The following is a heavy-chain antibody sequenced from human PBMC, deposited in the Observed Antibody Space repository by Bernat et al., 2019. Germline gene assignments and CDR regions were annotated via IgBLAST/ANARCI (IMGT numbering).Heavy chain of an antibody. Sequence: EVQPVESGGGLVEPGWSLRLSCAASGFTFNNAWMSWVRQAPGKGLEWVGRLKSKTEGGTTDYAAPVKGRFTISRDDSKNTLYLQMNSLKTEDTGVYYCTTEAIVVVTAVDYWGQGTLVTVSS. CDR3: TTEAIVVVTAVDY. CDR2: LKSKTEGGTT. V-gene: IGHV3-15*01. J-gene: IGHJ4*02. D-gene: IGHD2-21*02. CDR1: GFTFNNAW.